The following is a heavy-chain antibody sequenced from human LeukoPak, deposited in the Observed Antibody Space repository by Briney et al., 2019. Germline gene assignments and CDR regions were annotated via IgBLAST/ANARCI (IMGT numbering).Heavy chain of an antibody. V-gene: IGHV3-53*01. Sequence: PSGTLSLTCAVSGGSISSSNWWSWVRQAPGKGLEWVSVIYSGGSTYYADSVKGRFTISRDNSKNTLYLQMNSLRAEDTAVYYCARDLPGRYSGYDLNGMDVWGQGTTVTVSS. D-gene: IGHD5-12*01. J-gene: IGHJ6*02. CDR1: GGSISSSNW. CDR3: ARDLPGRYSGYDLNGMDV. CDR2: IYSGGST.